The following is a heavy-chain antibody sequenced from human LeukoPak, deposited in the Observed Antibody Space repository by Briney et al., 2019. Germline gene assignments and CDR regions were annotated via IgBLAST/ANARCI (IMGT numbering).Heavy chain of an antibody. J-gene: IGHJ4*02. CDR3: AKRDNSGWYAIDY. CDR1: GFTFSNYA. V-gene: IGHV3-23*01. Sequence: GGSLILSCAASGFTFSNYAMAWVRQAPGKGLEWVSSISGGGGGTYYADSVKGRFTISRDNSKSTLYLQMNSLRAEDTAVYYCAKRDNSGWYAIDYWGQGTLVTVSS. CDR2: ISGGGGGT. D-gene: IGHD6-19*01.